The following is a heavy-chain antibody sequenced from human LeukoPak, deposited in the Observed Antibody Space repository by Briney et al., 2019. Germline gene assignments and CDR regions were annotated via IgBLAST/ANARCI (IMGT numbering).Heavy chain of an antibody. J-gene: IGHJ5*02. CDR1: GFTFSSYG. CDR2: ISYDGRNK. CDR3: AKDPQRYCSSTSCWDWFDP. V-gene: IGHV3-30*18. Sequence: GRSLRLSCAASGFTFSSYGMHWVRQAPGKGLEWVAVISYDGRNKYYADSVKGRFTISRDNSKNTLYLQMNSLRAEDTAVYYCAKDPQRYCSSTSCWDWFDPWGQGTLVTVSS. D-gene: IGHD2-2*01.